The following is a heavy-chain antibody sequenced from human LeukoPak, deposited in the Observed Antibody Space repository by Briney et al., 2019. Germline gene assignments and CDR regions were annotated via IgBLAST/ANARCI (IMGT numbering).Heavy chain of an antibody. CDR1: GFTVNSYW. CDR2: ISYDGSNK. D-gene: IGHD3-9*01. V-gene: IGHV3-30-3*01. J-gene: IGHJ4*02. CDR3: ARDDILTGLDY. Sequence: GGSLRLSCAASGFTVNSYWMQWVRQAPGKGLEWVAVISYDGSNKYYADSVKGRFTISRDNSKNTLYLQMNSLRAEDTAVYYCARDDILTGLDYWGQGTLVTVSS.